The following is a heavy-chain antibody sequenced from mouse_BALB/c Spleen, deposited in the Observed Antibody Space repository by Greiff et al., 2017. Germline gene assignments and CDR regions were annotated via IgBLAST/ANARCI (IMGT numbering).Heavy chain of an antibody. CDR2: ISSGGST. Sequence: DVQLVESGGGLVKPGGSLKLSCAASGFTFSSYAMSWVRQTPEKRLEWVASISSGGSTYYPDSVKGRFTISRDNARNILYLQMSSLRSEDTAMYYCARGGDYDYGWGQGTTLTVSS. D-gene: IGHD2-4*01. CDR3: ARGGDYDYG. V-gene: IGHV5-6-5*01. J-gene: IGHJ2*01. CDR1: GFTFSSYA.